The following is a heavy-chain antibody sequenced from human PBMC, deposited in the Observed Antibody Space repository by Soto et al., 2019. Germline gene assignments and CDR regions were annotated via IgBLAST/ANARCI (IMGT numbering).Heavy chain of an antibody. CDR2: ISYDGGNK. J-gene: IGHJ4*02. D-gene: IGHD6-6*01. V-gene: IGHV3-30-3*01. CDR1: VFTFISYA. Sequence: PGWSLRLSCAASVFTFISYAMHWVRQAPGKGLEWVAVISYDGGNKYYADSVKGRFTISRDNSKNTLYLQMNSLRAEDTAVYYCARDGTYSSSSGSFDYWGQGTLVTVSS. CDR3: ARDGTYSSSSGSFDY.